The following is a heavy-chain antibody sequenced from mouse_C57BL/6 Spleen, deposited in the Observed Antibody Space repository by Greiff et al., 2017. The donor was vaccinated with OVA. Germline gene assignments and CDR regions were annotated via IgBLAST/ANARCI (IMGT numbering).Heavy chain of an antibody. Sequence: EVQLQESGAELVRPGASVKLSCTASGFNIKDYYMHWVKQRPEQGLEWIGRIDPEDGDTEYAPKFQGKATMTADTSSNTAYLQLSSLTSEDTAVYYCTTDYYGSSYAAWFAYWGQGTLVTVSA. J-gene: IGHJ3*01. CDR1: GFNIKDYY. CDR3: TTDYYGSSYAAWFAY. CDR2: IDPEDGDT. D-gene: IGHD1-1*01. V-gene: IGHV14-1*01.